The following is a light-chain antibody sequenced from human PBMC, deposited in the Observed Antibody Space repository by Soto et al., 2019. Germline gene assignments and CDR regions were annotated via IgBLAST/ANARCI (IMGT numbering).Light chain of an antibody. CDR2: DDR. CDR3: QLWDSNSDHVV. Sequence: SCELTQPPSVSVAPGQTARITCGRTNIGRKSVHWYQQKPGQAPVVVVYDDRDRPSGIPERFSGSNSGNTAALTISRVEAGDEADYYCQLWDSNSDHVVFGGGTKVTVI. V-gene: IGLV3-21*02. CDR1: NIGRKS. J-gene: IGLJ2*01.